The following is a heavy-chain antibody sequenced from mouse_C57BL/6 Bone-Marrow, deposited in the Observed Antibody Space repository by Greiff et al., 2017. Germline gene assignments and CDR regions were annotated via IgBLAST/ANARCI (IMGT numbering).Heavy chain of an antibody. Sequence: QVQLQQSGAELARPGASVKLSCKASGYTFTSYGISWVKQRPGQGLEWIGEIYPGSGTTYYKEKFKGKATLTADKSSSTAYMELRSLTSEDSAVYFCARDRAQAPYYFDYWGQGTTLTVSS. V-gene: IGHV1-81*01. J-gene: IGHJ2*01. D-gene: IGHD3-2*02. CDR3: ARDRAQAPYYFDY. CDR1: GYTFTSYG. CDR2: IYPGSGTT.